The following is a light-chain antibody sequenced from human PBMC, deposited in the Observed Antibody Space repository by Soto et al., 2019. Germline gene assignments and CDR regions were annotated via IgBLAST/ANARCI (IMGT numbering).Light chain of an antibody. CDR2: EGT. J-gene: IGLJ1*01. CDR1: SSDVGAYNL. CDR3: TSFTSTSSLYV. V-gene: IGLV2-14*02. Sequence: QSALTQPASVSGSPGQSITVSCTGTSSDVGAYNLVSWYQQYPGKAPRLIIYEGTIRPSGISNRFSGSKSGNMASLTISGLQAEDEADYFCTSFTSTSSLYVFGTGTKLTVL.